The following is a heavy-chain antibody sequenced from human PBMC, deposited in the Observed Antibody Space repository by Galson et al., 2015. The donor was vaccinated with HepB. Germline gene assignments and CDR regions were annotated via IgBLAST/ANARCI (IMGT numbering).Heavy chain of an antibody. Sequence: QSGAEVKKPGESLKISCKGSGYNFTNYWIAWVRQMPGKGLEWMGIIYPGDSDTRYSPSFQGQVTISADKSISTAYLQWSSLKASDTAMYYCARTSYNWNDGFDYWGQGTLVTVSS. V-gene: IGHV5-51*01. CDR2: IYPGDSDT. CDR3: ARTSYNWNDGFDY. J-gene: IGHJ4*02. D-gene: IGHD1-20*01. CDR1: GYNFTNYW.